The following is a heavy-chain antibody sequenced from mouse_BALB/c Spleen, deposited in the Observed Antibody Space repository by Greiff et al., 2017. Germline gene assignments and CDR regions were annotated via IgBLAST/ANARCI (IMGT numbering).Heavy chain of an antibody. Sequence: VKLQESGAELVRPGASVTLSCKASGYTFTDYEMHWVKQTPVHGLEWIGAIDPETGGTAYNQKFKGKATLTADKSSSTAYMELRSLTSEDSAVYYCTLPGAYWGQGTLVTVSA. CDR2: IDPETGGT. D-gene: IGHD4-1*01. CDR3: TLPGAY. V-gene: IGHV1-15*01. CDR1: GYTFTDYE. J-gene: IGHJ3*01.